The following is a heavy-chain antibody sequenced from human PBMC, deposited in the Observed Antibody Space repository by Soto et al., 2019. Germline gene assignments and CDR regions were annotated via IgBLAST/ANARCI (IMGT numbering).Heavy chain of an antibody. CDR2: IDEYGSTI. D-gene: IGHD3-10*01. V-gene: IGHV3-74*01. CDR3: TRNIGGKGAY. CDR1: GFTFRGYW. Sequence: GGSLRLSCAASGFTFRGYWMHWVRQVPGKGLLWVSRIDEYGSTINYADSVKGRFTISSDNARNTLYLEMNRLRAEDTALYYCTRNIGGKGAYWGPGTLVTVSS. J-gene: IGHJ4*02.